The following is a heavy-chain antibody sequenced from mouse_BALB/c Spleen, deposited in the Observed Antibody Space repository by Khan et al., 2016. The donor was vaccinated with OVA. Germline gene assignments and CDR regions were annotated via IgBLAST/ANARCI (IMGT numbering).Heavy chain of an antibody. Sequence: QVQLKESGPGLVAPSQSLSITCTISGFSLTNYGVHWVRQPPGKGLEWLVVIWNDGNTAYNSALKSRLTISKDNSKSQVFLKMNSLQADDTVMYFCARQPYYHYNIMDYWGQGTSVTVSS. CDR3: ARQPYYHYNIMDY. D-gene: IGHD2-10*01. V-gene: IGHV2-6-1*01. J-gene: IGHJ4*01. CDR1: GFSLTNYG. CDR2: IWNDGNT.